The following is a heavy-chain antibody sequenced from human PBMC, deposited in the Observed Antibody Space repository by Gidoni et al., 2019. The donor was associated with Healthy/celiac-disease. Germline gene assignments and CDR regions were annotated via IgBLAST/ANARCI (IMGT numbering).Heavy chain of an antibody. D-gene: IGHD3-3*01. CDR2: IYYSGST. CDR3: ARQGTWSGYYRISY. CDR1: GGSIRSSSYY. Sequence: QLQLQASGPGLVKPSATLSPTCNVSGGSIRSSSYYWGWIRQPPGKGLEWIASIYYSGSTYYNPSLKSRVTISVDTSKNQFSLKLSSVTAADTAVYYCARQGTWSGYYRISYWGQGTLVTVS. V-gene: IGHV4-39*01. J-gene: IGHJ4*02.